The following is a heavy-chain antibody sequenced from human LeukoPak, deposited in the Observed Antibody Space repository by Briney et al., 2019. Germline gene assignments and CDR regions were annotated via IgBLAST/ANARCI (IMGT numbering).Heavy chain of an antibody. V-gene: IGHV4-34*01. CDR1: GGSFSGYY. CDR3: ARATYYYDSSGYYPFDS. CDR2: INHSGST. D-gene: IGHD3-22*01. Sequence: KPSETLSLTCAVYGGSFSGYYWSWIRQPPGKGLEWIGEINHSGSTNYNPSLKSRVTISVDTSKNQFSLKLSSVTAADTAVYYCARATYYYDSSGYYPFDSWGQGTLVTVSS. J-gene: IGHJ4*02.